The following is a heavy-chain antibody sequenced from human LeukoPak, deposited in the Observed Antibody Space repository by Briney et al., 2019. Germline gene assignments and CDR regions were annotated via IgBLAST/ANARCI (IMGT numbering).Heavy chain of an antibody. CDR3: AKVKTTVITPIDY. V-gene: IGHV3-7*05. CDR1: GFIFSTSW. Sequence: SGGSLRLSCEASGFIFSTSWMYWVRQAPGKGLEWVADINPDGSVFYYVDSVKGRFTISRDNARNTLYLQMNTLRAEDTAVYYCAKVKTTVITPIDYWGQGTLVTVSS. J-gene: IGHJ4*02. D-gene: IGHD4-23*01. CDR2: INPDGSVF.